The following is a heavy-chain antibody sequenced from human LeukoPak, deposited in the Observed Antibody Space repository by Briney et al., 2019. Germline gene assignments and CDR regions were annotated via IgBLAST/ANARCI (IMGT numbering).Heavy chain of an antibody. CDR2: IDPTSGGT. CDR3: AREFRTTTWSFDAFDL. CDR1: GYTFTDYY. D-gene: IGHD1/OR15-1a*01. Sequence: ASVKVSCKASGYTFTDYYMHWVRQAPGQGLEWVAWIDPTSGGTNYAQRFQDRVTLTRDTSNNTSYMELSRLSSDDTAVYYCAREFRTTTWSFDAFDLWGQGTMVTVSS. V-gene: IGHV1-2*02. J-gene: IGHJ3*01.